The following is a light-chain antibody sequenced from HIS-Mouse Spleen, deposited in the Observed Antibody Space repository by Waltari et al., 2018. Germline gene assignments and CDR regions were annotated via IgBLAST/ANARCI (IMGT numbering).Light chain of an antibody. Sequence: QSALTQPASVSGSPGQSITISCTGTSSDVGSYNLVSWYQQHPGKAPKLMMYEGSKRPSGVSNRFSGCKSGNTASLTISGLQAEDEADYYCCSDAGSSTVVFGGGTKLTVL. CDR2: EGS. V-gene: IGLV2-23*01. CDR3: CSDAGSSTVV. CDR1: SSDVGSYNL. J-gene: IGLJ2*01.